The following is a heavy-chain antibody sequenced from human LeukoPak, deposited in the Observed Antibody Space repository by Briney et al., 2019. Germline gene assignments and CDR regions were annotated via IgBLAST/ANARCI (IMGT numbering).Heavy chain of an antibody. V-gene: IGHV4-4*07. CDR2: IYTSGST. D-gene: IGHD2-21*02. CDR3: ARDFTCGGDCYRFDY. Sequence: SETLSLTCTVSGGSISSYYWSWIRQPAGKGLEWIGRIYTSGSTNYNPSLKSRVTMSVGTSKNQFSLKLSSVTAADTAVYYCARDFTCGGDCYRFDYWGQGTLVTVSS. J-gene: IGHJ4*02. CDR1: GGSISSYY.